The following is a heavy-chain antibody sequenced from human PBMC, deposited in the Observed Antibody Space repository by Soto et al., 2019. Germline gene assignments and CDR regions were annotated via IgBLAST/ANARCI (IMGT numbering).Heavy chain of an antibody. J-gene: IGHJ4*02. CDR3: AKAPGGPDYGDYSYFDY. V-gene: IGHV3-30*18. CDR2: ISYDGSNK. CDR1: GFTFSSYG. D-gene: IGHD4-17*01. Sequence: PGGSLRLSCAASGFTFSSYGMHWVRQAPCKGLEWVAVISYDGSNKYYADSVKGRFTISRDNSKNTLYLQMNSLRAEDTAVYYCAKAPGGPDYGDYSYFDYWGQGTLVTVSS.